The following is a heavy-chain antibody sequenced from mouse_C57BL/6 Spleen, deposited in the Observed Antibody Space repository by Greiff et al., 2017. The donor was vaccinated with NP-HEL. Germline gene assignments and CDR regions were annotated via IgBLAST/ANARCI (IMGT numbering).Heavy chain of an antibody. CDR2: IYPGSGST. J-gene: IGHJ1*03. V-gene: IGHV1-55*01. CDR3: ARDYGSSYEGYFDV. D-gene: IGHD1-1*01. CDR1: GYTFTSYW. Sequence: QVQLQQPGAELVKPGASVKMSCKASGYTFTSYWITWVKQRPGQGLEWIGDIYPGSGSTNYNEKFKSKATLTVDTSSSTAYMQLSSLTSEDSAVYDCARDYGSSYEGYFDVWGTGTTVTVSS.